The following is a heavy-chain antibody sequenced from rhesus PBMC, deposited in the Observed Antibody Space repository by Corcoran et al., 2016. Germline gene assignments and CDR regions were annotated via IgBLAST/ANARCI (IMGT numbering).Heavy chain of an antibody. Sequence: VQLQEVGPGLVKPSETLSLTCAVSGGSSSGDWWGWLRQPHGKGRAWVSGFSYSRGSTYYADTVKGRFTISRENATNTLYLQMDSLRAKDTAVYYCARGAGGAMVVVSQHGEYFEFWGQGALVTVSS. CDR1: GGSSSGDW. CDR3: ARGAGGAMVVVSQHGEYFEF. V-gene: IGHV3S18*01. D-gene: IGHD3-28*01. J-gene: IGHJ1*01. CDR2: FSYSRGST.